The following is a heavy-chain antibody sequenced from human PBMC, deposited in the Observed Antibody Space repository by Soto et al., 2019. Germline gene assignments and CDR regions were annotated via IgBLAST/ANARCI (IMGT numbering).Heavy chain of an antibody. D-gene: IGHD2-2*01. CDR2: ISSSGSAK. V-gene: IGHV3-11*01. Sequence: QVQLVESGGGLVKPGGSLRLSCAASGFTYSDHYMSWMRQAAGKGLEWVSYISSSGSAKYYADSVKGRFTISRDNAKNALYLQMNSLRAEDTAVYYCARTGTDIEVVTSASPLYYYGMDVWGQGTTVTVSS. CDR3: ARTGTDIEVVTSASPLYYYGMDV. J-gene: IGHJ6*02. CDR1: GFTYSDHY.